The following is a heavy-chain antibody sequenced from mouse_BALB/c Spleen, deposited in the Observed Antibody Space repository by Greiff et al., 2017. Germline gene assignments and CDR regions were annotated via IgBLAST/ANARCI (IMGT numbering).Heavy chain of an antibody. CDR2: ISYDGSN. V-gene: IGHV3-6*02. D-gene: IGHD1-1*01. CDR1: GYSITSGYY. CDR3: ASNYGTWFAY. Sequence: EVKVEESGPGLVKPSQSLSLTCSVTGYSITSGYYWNWIRQFPGNKLEWMGYISYDGSNNYNPSLKNRISITRDTSKNQFFLKLNSVTTEDTATYYCASNYGTWFAYWGQGTLVTVSA. J-gene: IGHJ3*01.